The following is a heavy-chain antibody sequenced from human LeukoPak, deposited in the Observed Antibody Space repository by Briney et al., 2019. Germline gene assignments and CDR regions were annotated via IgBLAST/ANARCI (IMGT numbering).Heavy chain of an antibody. CDR2: IIPILGIA. D-gene: IGHD3-10*01. CDR1: GGTFSSHA. CDR3: ARVDGSLRLDY. J-gene: IGHJ4*02. V-gene: IGHV1-69*04. Sequence: ASVKVSCKASGGTFSSHAISWVRQAPGQGLEWMGRIIPILGIANYAQKFQGRVTITADKSTSTAYMELSSLRSEDTAVYYCARVDGSLRLDYWGQGTLVTVSS.